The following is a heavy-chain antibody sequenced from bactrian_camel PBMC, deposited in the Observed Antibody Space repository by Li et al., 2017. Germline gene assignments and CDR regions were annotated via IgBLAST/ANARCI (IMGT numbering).Heavy chain of an antibody. V-gene: IGHV3S53*01. CDR2: VDSAGTI. CDR3: AARPFDFGRYNY. J-gene: IGHJ4*01. CDR1: GSTFSSSY. Sequence: VQLVESGGGSVQIGGSLTLACAVSGSTFSSSYCMGWFRQAPGKEREGVAAVDSAGTITYADSVKGRFTISQDNAKHTMYLEMNSLKPEDTAMYYCAARPFDFGRYNYWGQGTQVTVS.